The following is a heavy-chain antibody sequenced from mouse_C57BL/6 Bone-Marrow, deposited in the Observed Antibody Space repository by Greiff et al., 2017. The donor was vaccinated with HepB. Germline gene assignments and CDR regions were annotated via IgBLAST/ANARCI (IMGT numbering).Heavy chain of an antibody. V-gene: IGHV5-17*01. CDR1: GFTFSDYG. CDR3: STQATYFDY. J-gene: IGHJ2*01. D-gene: IGHD3-2*02. CDR2: ISSGSSTI. Sequence: EVKVVESGGGLVKPGGSLKLSCAASGFTFSDYGMHWVRQAPEKGLEWVAYISSGSSTIYYADTVKGRITISRDNAKNTLFLQMTSLRSEDTAMYYCSTQATYFDYWRQGTTLTDSS.